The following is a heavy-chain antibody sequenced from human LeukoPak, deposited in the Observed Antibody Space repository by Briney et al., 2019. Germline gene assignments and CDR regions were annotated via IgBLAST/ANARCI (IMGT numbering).Heavy chain of an antibody. V-gene: IGHV4-31*03. CDR2: IYYSGST. CDR1: GGSISSGGYY. J-gene: IGHJ4*02. D-gene: IGHD2-2*01. CDR3: ARESWDCSRTSCYGGFDY. Sequence: SQTLSLTCTVSGGSISSGGYYWSWVRQHPGKGLEWIGYIYYSGSTYYNPSLKSRVTISVDTSKNQFSLKLSSVTAADTAVYYCARESWDCSRTSCYGGFDYWGQGTLVTVSS.